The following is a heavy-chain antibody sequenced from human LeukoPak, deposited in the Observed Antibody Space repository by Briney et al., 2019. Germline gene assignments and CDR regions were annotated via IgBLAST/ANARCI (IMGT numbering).Heavy chain of an antibody. CDR1: GGSISSYY. J-gene: IGHJ3*02. CDR3: ARHPSYSSGWYRGAFDI. CDR2: IYYSGST. Sequence: SETLSLTCTVSGGSISSYYWSWIRQPPGKGLEWIGYIYYSGSTNYYPSLKSRVTISVDTSKNQFSLKLSSVTAADTAVYYCARHPSYSSGWYRGAFDIWGQGTMVTVSS. D-gene: IGHD6-19*01. V-gene: IGHV4-59*08.